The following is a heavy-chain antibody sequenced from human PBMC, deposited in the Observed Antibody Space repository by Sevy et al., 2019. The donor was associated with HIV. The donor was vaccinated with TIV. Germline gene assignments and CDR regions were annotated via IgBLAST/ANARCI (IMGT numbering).Heavy chain of an antibody. D-gene: IGHD3-22*01. J-gene: IGHJ3*02. CDR1: GYIFKNYW. CDR3: ARGLYYYDSSGYSDAFDI. V-gene: IGHV5-51*01. CDR2: FYPGNPDV. Sequence: GESLKISCKGSGYIFKNYWIGWVRQVPGKGLEWRGIFYPGNPDVRYSPSFQGHVTISADKSISAAYVQWRSLKASDTAMYFCARGLYYYDSSGYSDAFDIWGQGTMVTVSS.